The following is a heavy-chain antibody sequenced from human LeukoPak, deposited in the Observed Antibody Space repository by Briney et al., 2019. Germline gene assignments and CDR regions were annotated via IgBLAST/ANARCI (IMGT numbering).Heavy chain of an antibody. CDR2: ISYDGSNK. J-gene: IGHJ4*02. V-gene: IGHV3-30-3*01. D-gene: IGHD3-16*01. Sequence: GRCLRLSHAASGYTFHSCAMPGVSQASGKGLVWVAVISYDGSNKYYDECVRGRFTISRDNSKNTMYLQMNSLRAEDTAVYYCARNRGDYVCDYWGQGTLVTVYS. CDR3: ARNRGDYVCDY. CDR1: GYTFHSCA.